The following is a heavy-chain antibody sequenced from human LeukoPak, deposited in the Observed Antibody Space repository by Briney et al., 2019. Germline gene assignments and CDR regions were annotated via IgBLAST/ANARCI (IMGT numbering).Heavy chain of an antibody. D-gene: IGHD5-18*01. Sequence: PGESLKISCKGSGYSFTSYWIGWVRQMPGKGLEWMGIIYPGDSDTRYSPSFQGQVTISADKSISTAYLQWSSLKASDTAMYYCARPQVDTLYYMDVWGKGTTVTVSS. CDR3: ARPQVDTLYYMDV. V-gene: IGHV5-51*01. J-gene: IGHJ6*03. CDR1: GYSFTSYW. CDR2: IYPGDSDT.